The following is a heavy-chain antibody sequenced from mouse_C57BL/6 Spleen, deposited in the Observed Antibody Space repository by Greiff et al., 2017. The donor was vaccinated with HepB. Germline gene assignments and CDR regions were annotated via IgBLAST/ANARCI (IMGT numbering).Heavy chain of an antibody. Sequence: QVQLQQSGAELARPGASVKMSCKASGYTFTSYTMHWVKQRPGQGLEWIGYINPSSGYTKYNQKFKDKATFTADKSSSTAYMRLSRLTSEDTAVYDCAKLGSYWYFDVWGTGTTVTVSS. CDR1: GYTFTSYT. CDR3: AKLGSYWYFDV. V-gene: IGHV1-4*01. D-gene: IGHD4-1*01. J-gene: IGHJ1*03. CDR2: INPSSGYT.